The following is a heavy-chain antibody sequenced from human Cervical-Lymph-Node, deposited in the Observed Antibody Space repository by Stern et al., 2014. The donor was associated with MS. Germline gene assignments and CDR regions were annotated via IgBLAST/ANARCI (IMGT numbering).Heavy chain of an antibody. CDR2: IFPGGSDI. V-gene: IGHV5-51*01. CDR3: ARQRYFDY. Sequence: VQLVESGPEVKRPGESLKISCQASGYTFTSYWIGWVRQMPGKGREWSAIIFPGGSDIRYSPSFQGQVSISANKSSSTAYLQWNNLKASDTAIYYCARQRYFDYWGQGTLVTVSS. J-gene: IGHJ4*02. CDR1: GYTFTSYW.